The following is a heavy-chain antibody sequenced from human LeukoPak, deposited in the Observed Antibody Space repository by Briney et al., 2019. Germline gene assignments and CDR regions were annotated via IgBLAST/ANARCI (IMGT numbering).Heavy chain of an antibody. D-gene: IGHD7-27*01. Sequence: SETLSLTCTVSGGSISSSSYYWGWIRQPPGKGLEWIGSIYHSGSTYYNPSLKSRVTISVDTSKNQFSLKLSSVTAADTAVYYCARVTGDLLDYWGQGTLVTVSS. CDR1: GGSISSSSYY. CDR3: ARVTGDLLDY. J-gene: IGHJ4*02. V-gene: IGHV4-39*07. CDR2: IYHSGST.